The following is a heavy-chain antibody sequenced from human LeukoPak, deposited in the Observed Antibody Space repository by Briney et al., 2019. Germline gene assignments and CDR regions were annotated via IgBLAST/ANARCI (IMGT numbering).Heavy chain of an antibody. Sequence: ASVKVSCKVSGYTLTELSMHWVRQAPGKGLEWMGGFDPEDGETIYAQKFQGRVTMTEDTSTDTAYMELSSLRSEDTAVYYCATAYSIVVVVAAYDAFDIWGQGTMVTVSS. CDR3: ATAYSIVVVVAAYDAFDI. V-gene: IGHV1-24*01. CDR1: GYTLTELS. D-gene: IGHD2-15*01. CDR2: FDPEDGET. J-gene: IGHJ3*02.